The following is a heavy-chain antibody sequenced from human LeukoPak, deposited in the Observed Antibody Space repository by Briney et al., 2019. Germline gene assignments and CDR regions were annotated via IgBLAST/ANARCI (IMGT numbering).Heavy chain of an antibody. D-gene: IGHD3-3*01. CDR3: ARYGRGPDYDFWSGYGHDAFDI. J-gene: IGHJ3*02. CDR2: INPNSGGT. V-gene: IGHV1-2*02. CDR1: GYTFTGYY. Sequence: ASVKVSCKASGYTFTGYYMHWVRQAPGQGLEWMGWINPNSGGTNYAQKFQGRVTMTRDTSISTAYMELSRLRSDDTAVYYCARYGRGPDYDFWSGYGHDAFDIWGQGTMVTVSS.